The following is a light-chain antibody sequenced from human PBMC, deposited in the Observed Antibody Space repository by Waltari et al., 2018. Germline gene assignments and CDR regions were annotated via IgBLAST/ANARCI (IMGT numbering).Light chain of an antibody. CDR3: ATWDDRLTAV. J-gene: IGLJ2*01. V-gene: IGLV1-47*01. CDR2: GNN. Sequence: QSILTQPPSASGTPGRPVTLSCSGSNHNVGANSVCWSQPLPGTAPKLLIFGNNQRPSGVPDRFSGSKSGTSASLAIRGLRSEDEADYYCATWDDRLTAVFGGGTKLTVL. CDR1: NHNVGANS.